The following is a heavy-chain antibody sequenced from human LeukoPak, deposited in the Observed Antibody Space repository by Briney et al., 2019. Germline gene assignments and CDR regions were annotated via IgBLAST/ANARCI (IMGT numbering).Heavy chain of an antibody. Sequence: GGSLRLSCATSGFTFSHYGMHWVRQAPGKGLEWVAVIWNDGSDKYYGDPVKGRFTISRDNSKKTVYLQMNSLRVEDTAVYYCAKDAQRGFDYSNSLESWGQGALVTVSS. CDR1: GFTFSHYG. D-gene: IGHD4-11*01. CDR3: AKDAQRGFDYSNSLES. J-gene: IGHJ4*02. V-gene: IGHV3-33*06. CDR2: IWNDGSDK.